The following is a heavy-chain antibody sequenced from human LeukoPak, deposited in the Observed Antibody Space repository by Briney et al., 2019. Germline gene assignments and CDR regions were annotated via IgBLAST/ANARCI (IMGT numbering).Heavy chain of an antibody. CDR1: GFTFSSYA. D-gene: IGHD6-6*01. CDR3: ARDLVNSSSKWFVSLWYSGDAFDI. J-gene: IGHJ3*02. Sequence: GGSLRLSCAASGFTFSSYAMHWVRQAPGKGLEWVAVISYDGSNKYYADSVKGRFTISRDNSKNTLYLQMNSLRAEDTAVYYCARDLVNSSSKWFVSLWYSGDAFDIWGQGTMVTVSS. V-gene: IGHV3-30*04. CDR2: ISYDGSNK.